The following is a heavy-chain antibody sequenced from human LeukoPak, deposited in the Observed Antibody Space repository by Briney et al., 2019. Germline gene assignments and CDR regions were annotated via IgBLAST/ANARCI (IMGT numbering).Heavy chain of an antibody. CDR3: ASEVGDY. CDR2: INHSGST. D-gene: IGHD1-26*01. J-gene: IGHJ4*02. V-gene: IGHV4-34*01. Sequence: SETLSLTCAVYGGSLSGQYWSWNRQPPGKGLEWIGEINHSGSTNYNPSLKSRVTISVDTSKNQFSLKLSSVTAADTAVYYCASEVGDYWGQGTLVTVSS. CDR1: GGSLSGQY.